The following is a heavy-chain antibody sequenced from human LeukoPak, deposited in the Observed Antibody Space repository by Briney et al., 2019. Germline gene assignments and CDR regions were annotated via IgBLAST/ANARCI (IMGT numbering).Heavy chain of an antibody. J-gene: IGHJ4*02. CDR1: GYTFTSYG. Sequence: GASVKVSCKASGYTFTSYGISWVRQAPGQGLEWMGGIIPIFGTANYAQKFQGRVTITADESTSTAYMELSSLRSEDTAVYYCAQRYGYSSSSGSVRYDYWGQGTLATVSS. D-gene: IGHD6-6*01. V-gene: IGHV1-69*13. CDR2: IIPIFGTA. CDR3: AQRYGYSSSSGSVRYDY.